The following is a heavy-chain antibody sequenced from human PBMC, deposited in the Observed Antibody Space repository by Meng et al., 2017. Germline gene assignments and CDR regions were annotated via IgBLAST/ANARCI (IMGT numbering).Heavy chain of an antibody. D-gene: IGHD3-10*01. CDR3: ARESCEQYGTGSYYSSYFDY. Sequence: SETLSLTCIVSGGSISSSSNYWGWIRQPPGKGLEWIGSIYYSGSTYYNPSLKSRVTISVDTSKNQFSLKLTSVTAADTAVYYCARESCEQYGTGSYYSSYFDYWGQGTLVTVSS. J-gene: IGHJ4*02. CDR1: GGSISSSSNY. CDR2: IYYSGST. V-gene: IGHV4-39*07.